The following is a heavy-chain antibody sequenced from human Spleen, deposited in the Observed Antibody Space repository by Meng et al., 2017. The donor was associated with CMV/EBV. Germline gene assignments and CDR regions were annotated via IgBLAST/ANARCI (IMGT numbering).Heavy chain of an antibody. CDR2: INPTNGNT. CDR3: ARGRVLSGYLGRGNMDV. D-gene: IGHD3-22*01. Sequence: ASVKVSCKTSGYTFNIFYMNWVRQAPGQGLEWMGTINPTNGNTEYEQKFQGRVTITRDTSTRTVYMELSSLRSEDTAVYYCARGRVLSGYLGRGNMDVWGQGATVTVSS. J-gene: IGHJ6*02. CDR1: GYTFNIFY. V-gene: IGHV1-46*02.